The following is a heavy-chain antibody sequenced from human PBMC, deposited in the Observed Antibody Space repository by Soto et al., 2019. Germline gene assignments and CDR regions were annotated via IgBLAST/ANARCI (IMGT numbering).Heavy chain of an antibody. V-gene: IGHV4-34*01. CDR2: INHSGST. CDR1: GGSFTGDY. J-gene: IGHJ6*02. D-gene: IGHD3-10*01. CDR3: ARVKGYYYGSGSYYFGLYGMDV. Sequence: PSETLSLTCAAYGGSFTGDYWSWIRQPPGPGLEWIGEINHSGSTNYTPSLKSRVTISVDTSKNQFSLKLSSVTAADTAVYYCARVKGYYYGSGSYYFGLYGMDVWGQGTTVS.